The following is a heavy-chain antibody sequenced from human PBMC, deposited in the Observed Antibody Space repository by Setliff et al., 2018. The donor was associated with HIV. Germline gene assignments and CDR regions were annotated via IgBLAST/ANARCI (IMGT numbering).Heavy chain of an antibody. D-gene: IGHD3-10*01. J-gene: IGHJ6*03. V-gene: IGHV4-31*11. Sequence: PSETLSLTCAVYGGSFSGYYWSWIRQHPGKGLEWIGYIYYSGSTYYNPSLKSRVTMSVDTSKNQFSLKLSSVTAADTAVYYCARARGLLPYYYLDVWGKGTTVTVSS. CDR3: ARARGLLPYYYLDV. CDR2: IYYSGST. CDR1: GGSFSGYY.